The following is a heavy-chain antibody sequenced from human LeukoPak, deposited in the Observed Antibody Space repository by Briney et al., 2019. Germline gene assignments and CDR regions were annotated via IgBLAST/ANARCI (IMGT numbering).Heavy chain of an antibody. V-gene: IGHV4-34*01. Sequence: SETLSLTCAVYGGSFSNYYWTWIRQPPGKGLEWIGEIDHSGSSRYNPSLKSRVTISVDTSKNQLSLKLSSVTAADTAVYYCARGLEDRISIFGVVKFYYFDFWGQGTLVTVSS. CDR3: ARGLEDRISIFGVVKFYYFDF. CDR2: IDHSGSS. D-gene: IGHD3-3*01. J-gene: IGHJ4*02. CDR1: GGSFSNYY.